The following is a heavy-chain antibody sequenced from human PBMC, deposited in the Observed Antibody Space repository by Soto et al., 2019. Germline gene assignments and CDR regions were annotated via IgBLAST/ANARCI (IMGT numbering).Heavy chain of an antibody. CDR3: ARAARGYYDSSGYYYVY. CDR1: GGSFSGYY. CDR2: INHSGST. J-gene: IGHJ4*02. D-gene: IGHD3-22*01. V-gene: IGHV4-34*01. Sequence: SETLSLTCAVYGGSFSGYYWSWIRQPPGKGLEWIGEINHSGSTNYNPSLKSRVTISVDTSKNQFSLKLSSVTAADTAVYYCARAARGYYDSSGYYYVYWGQGTLVT.